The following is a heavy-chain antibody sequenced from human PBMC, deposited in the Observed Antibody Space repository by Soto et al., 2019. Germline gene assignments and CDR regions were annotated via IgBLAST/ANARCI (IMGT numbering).Heavy chain of an antibody. D-gene: IGHD3-22*01. J-gene: IGHJ4*02. CDR1: GFTFSSYG. CDR2: ISYDGRNK. Sequence: PGGSLRLSCAASGFTFSSYGIHWVRQAPGKGLEWVAVISYDGRNKQYADSVKGRFTIARDNSKNTLYLQMDSLRAEDTAVYYCAKDTYYHDTSGYYIFDYWGQGTLVTVSS. V-gene: IGHV3-30*18. CDR3: AKDTYYHDTSGYYIFDY.